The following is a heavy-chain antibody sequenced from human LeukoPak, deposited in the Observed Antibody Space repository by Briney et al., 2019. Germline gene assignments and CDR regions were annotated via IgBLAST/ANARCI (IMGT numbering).Heavy chain of an antibody. Sequence: ASVKVSCKASGGTFSSYAISWVRQAPGQGLEWMGGIIPIFGTANYAQKFQGRVTITADESTSTAYMELSSLRSEDTAVYYCARAGYYDSSGYYYGGYFDYWGQGTLVTVSS. V-gene: IGHV1-69*13. CDR1: GGTFSSYA. J-gene: IGHJ4*02. D-gene: IGHD3-22*01. CDR3: ARAGYYDSSGYYYGGYFDY. CDR2: IIPIFGTA.